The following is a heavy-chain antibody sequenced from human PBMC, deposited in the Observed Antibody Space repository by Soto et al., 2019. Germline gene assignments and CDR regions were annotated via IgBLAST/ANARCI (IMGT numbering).Heavy chain of an antibody. CDR1: GFTFSSYA. J-gene: IGHJ4*02. D-gene: IGHD3-22*01. CDR2: ISTNGGST. CDR3: VKGEYNYASSGYYHFDY. V-gene: IGHV3-64D*06. Sequence: GGSLRLSCSASGFTFSSYAMHWVRQAPGKGLEYVSSISTNGGSTHYADSVKGRFTISRDNSKNTQYLQMSSLRADDTAVYYCVKGEYNYASSGYYHFDYWGQGPLVTVS.